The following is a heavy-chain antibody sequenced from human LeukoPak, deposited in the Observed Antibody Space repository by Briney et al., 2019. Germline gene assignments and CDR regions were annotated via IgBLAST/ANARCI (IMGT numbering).Heavy chain of an antibody. J-gene: IGHJ4*02. CDR3: ARDRSSDLYHFDY. CDR2: INPNSGGT. D-gene: IGHD3-16*01. Sequence: ASVKVSCKASGYTFTGYYMHWVRQAPGQGLEWMGWINPNSGGTNYAQRFQGRVTMTRDTSISTAYMELSRLRSDDTAVYYCARDRSSDLYHFDYWGQGTLVTVSS. CDR1: GYTFTGYY. V-gene: IGHV1-2*02.